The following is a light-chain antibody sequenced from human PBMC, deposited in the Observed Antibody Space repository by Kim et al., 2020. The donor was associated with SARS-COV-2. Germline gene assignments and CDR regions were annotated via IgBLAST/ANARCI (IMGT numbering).Light chain of an antibody. CDR3: QQYGSSPQT. CDR2: GAD. V-gene: IGKV3-20*01. Sequence: EIVLTQSPGTLSLSPGERATLSCRASKSVPSRYLAWYQQKPGQAPRLLIYGADSRASGIPDRFSGSGSGTDFTLTISRLETEDFAVYYCQQYGSSPQTFGQGTKVDIK. CDR1: KSVPSRY. J-gene: IGKJ1*01.